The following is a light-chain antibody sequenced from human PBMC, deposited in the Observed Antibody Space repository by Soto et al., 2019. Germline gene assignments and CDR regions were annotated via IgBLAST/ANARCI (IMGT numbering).Light chain of an antibody. CDR1: SGSVSTGYY. J-gene: IGLJ3*02. Sequence: QAVVTQEPSFSVSPGGTVTLTCGLSSGSVSTGYYPSWYQQTPGQAPRTLIYSTNTRSSGVPDRFSGSILGNKAALTITGAQSEDESDYYCVLYMGSGLWVFGGGTQLTVL. V-gene: IGLV8-61*01. CDR2: STN. CDR3: VLYMGSGLWV.